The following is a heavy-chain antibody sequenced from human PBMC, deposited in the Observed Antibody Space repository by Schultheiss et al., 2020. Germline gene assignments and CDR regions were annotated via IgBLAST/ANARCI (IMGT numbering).Heavy chain of an antibody. CDR1: GGSISSYY. CDR2: IYYSGST. CDR3: AKDNCLGY. J-gene: IGHJ4*02. Sequence: SETLSLTCTVSGGSISSYYWSWIRQPAGKGLEWIGYIYYSGSTYYNPSLKSRVTISVDKSKNQFSLKLSSVTAADTAVYYCAKDNCLGYWGQGTLVTVSS. V-gene: IGHV4-59*12. D-gene: IGHD2-15*01.